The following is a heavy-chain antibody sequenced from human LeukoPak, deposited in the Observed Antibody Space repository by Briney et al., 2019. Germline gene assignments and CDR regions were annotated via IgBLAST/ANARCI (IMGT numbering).Heavy chain of an antibody. J-gene: IGHJ4*02. Sequence: SETLSLTCTVSGGSLSSYFWNWIRQSPGKGLEWIGYISYSGSTNYNPSLKSRVTISVDTSKNQFSLKLSSVTAADTAVYYCARRDLITGTTDYWGQGILVTVSS. CDR1: GGSLSSYF. D-gene: IGHD1-7*01. CDR2: ISYSGST. V-gene: IGHV4-59*01. CDR3: ARRDLITGTTDY.